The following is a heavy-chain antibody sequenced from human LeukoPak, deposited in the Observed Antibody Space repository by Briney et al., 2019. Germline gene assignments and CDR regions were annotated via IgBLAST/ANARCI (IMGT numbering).Heavy chain of an antibody. CDR2: INHSGST. J-gene: IGHJ5*02. CDR1: GFTFSSYA. CDR3: ASDSNCSGGSCYSQWWFDP. V-gene: IGHV4-34*01. Sequence: GSLRLSCAASGFTFSSYAMSWVRQAPGKGLEWIGEINHSGSTNYNPSLKSRVTISVDTSKNQFSLKLSSVTAADTAVYYCASDSNCSGGSCYSQWWFDPWGQGTLVTVSS. D-gene: IGHD2-15*01.